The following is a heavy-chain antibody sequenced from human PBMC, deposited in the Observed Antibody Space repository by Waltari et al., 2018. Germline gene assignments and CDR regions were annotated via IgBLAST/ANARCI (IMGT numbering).Heavy chain of an antibody. CDR2: INPNSGGP. Sequence: GASVKVSCKPSGYTLPGYYMPWVRQPPGQGLEWMGWINPNSGGPNYAHKFQGRVTMTRDTSISTAYMERSRLRSDDTAVYYCARLRITMVRGLYGMDVWGQGTTVTVSS. D-gene: IGHD3-10*01. J-gene: IGHJ6*02. CDR3: ARLRITMVRGLYGMDV. CDR1: GYTLPGYY. V-gene: IGHV1-2*07.